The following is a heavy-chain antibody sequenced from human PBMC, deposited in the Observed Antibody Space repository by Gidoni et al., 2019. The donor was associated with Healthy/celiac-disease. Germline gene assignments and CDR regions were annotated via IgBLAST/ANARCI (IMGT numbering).Heavy chain of an antibody. D-gene: IGHD2-2*01. CDR1: GFSLSNARMG. CDR3: ARIQSQNRDIVVVPAAASYYYYYYMDV. J-gene: IGHJ6*03. V-gene: IGHV2-26*01. Sequence: QVTLKESGPVLVKPTETLTLTCTVSGFSLSNARMGVSWIRQPPGKALEWLAHIFSNDEKSYSTSLKSRLTISKDTSKSQVGLTMTNMDPVDTATYYCARIQSQNRDIVVVPAAASYYYYYYMDVWGKGTTVTVSS. CDR2: IFSNDEK.